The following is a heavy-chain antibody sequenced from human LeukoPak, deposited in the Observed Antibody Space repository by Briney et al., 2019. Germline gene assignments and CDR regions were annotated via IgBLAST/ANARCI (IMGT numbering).Heavy chain of an antibody. D-gene: IGHD4-23*01. CDR1: GLTFSDDY. V-gene: IGHV3-11*04. CDR3: VRHLAVVTPGD. J-gene: IGHJ4*02. CDR2: ISSAGTTK. Sequence: GGSLRLSXAGSGLTFSDDYMSWIRQAPGEGLEWLSYISSAGTTKFYVDSLEGRFTISKDNAKNLLYLQLNSLRVEDTAVYYCVRHLAVVTPGDWGQGTLVTVSS.